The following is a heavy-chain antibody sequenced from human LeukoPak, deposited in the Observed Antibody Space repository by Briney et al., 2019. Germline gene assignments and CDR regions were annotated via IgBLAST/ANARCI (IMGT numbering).Heavy chain of an antibody. Sequence: ASVKVSCKASGYTFTNYGISWVRQAPGQGLEWMGWISTYNGHTNYAQKLRGRVTMTTDTSTSTAYMELRTLRSDDTAVYYCARGSGHDPFDCWGQGTLVTVSS. CDR1: GYTFTNYG. J-gene: IGHJ4*02. V-gene: IGHV1-18*01. CDR3: ARGSGHDPFDC. CDR2: ISTYNGHT. D-gene: IGHD6-25*01.